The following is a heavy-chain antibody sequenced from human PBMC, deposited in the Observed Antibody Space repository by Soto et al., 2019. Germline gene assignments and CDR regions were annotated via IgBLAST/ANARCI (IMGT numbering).Heavy chain of an antibody. CDR3: ARDIAVAGTPDAFDI. CDR1: GFTFSSYS. J-gene: IGHJ3*02. V-gene: IGHV3-48*02. D-gene: IGHD6-19*01. Sequence: GGSLRLSCAASGFTFSSYSMNWVRQAPGKGLEWVSYISSSSSTIYYADSVKGQFTISRDNAKNSLYLQMNSLRDEDTAVYYCARDIAVAGTPDAFDIWGQGTMVTVSS. CDR2: ISSSSSTI.